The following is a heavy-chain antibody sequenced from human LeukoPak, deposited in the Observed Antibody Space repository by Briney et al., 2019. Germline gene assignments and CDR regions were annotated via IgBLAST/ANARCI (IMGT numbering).Heavy chain of an antibody. CDR2: INHSGST. Sequence: SETLSLTCAVYGGSFSGYYWSWIRQPPGKGLEWIGEINHSGSTNYNPSLKSRVTISVDTSKNQFSLKLSSVTAADTAVYYCARDRYYDSSGYYKGEYYYYMDVWGKGTTVTVSS. D-gene: IGHD3-22*01. CDR3: ARDRYYDSSGYYKGEYYYYMDV. CDR1: GGSFSGYY. V-gene: IGHV4-34*01. J-gene: IGHJ6*03.